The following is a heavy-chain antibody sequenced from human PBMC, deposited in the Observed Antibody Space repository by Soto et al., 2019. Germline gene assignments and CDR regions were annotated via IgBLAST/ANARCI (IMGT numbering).Heavy chain of an antibody. CDR2: IYYSGST. D-gene: IGHD3-22*01. J-gene: IGHJ3*02. Sequence: QVQLQESGPGLVKPSQTLSLTCTVSGGSISSGDYYWSWIRQPPGKGLEWIGYIYYSGSTYYNPSLKRRVTISVDTSKNQFSLKLSSVTAADTAVYYCARVERDYYDSSGNDAFDIWGQGTMVTVSS. CDR1: GGSISSGDYY. CDR3: ARVERDYYDSSGNDAFDI. V-gene: IGHV4-30-4*01.